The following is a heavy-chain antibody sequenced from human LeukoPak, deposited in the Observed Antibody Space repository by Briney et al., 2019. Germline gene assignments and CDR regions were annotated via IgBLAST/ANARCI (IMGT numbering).Heavy chain of an antibody. D-gene: IGHD3-10*01. V-gene: IGHV3-11*04. CDR3: ASGRVRGVYYHYYYMDV. J-gene: IGHJ6*03. CDR1: GFTFSDYY. CDR2: ISSSGSTI. Sequence: PGGSLRLSCAASGFTFSDYYMSWIRQAPGKGLEWVSYISSSGSTIYYADSVKGRFTISRDNAKNSLYLQMNSLRAEDTAVYYCASGRVRGVYYHYYYMDVWGKGTTVTVSS.